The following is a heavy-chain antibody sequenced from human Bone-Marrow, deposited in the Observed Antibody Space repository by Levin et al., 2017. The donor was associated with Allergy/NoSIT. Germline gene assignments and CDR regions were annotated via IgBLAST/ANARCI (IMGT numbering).Heavy chain of an antibody. D-gene: IGHD3-3*01. CDR1: GDTLTELS. CDR2: FDPKNAET. Sequence: ASVKVSCKVSGDTLTELSMQWVRQAPGKGLEWMGGFDPKNAETVYAQKFQGRVTMTEETSTETAYMELSRLRSEDTAVYYCATRGHDFWSGFDVWGQGTTVTVSS. CDR3: ATRGHDFWSGFDV. J-gene: IGHJ6*02. V-gene: IGHV1-24*01.